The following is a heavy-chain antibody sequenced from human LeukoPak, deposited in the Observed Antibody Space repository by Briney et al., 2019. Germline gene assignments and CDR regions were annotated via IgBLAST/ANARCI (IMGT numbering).Heavy chain of an antibody. CDR2: ISGSGGST. V-gene: IGHV3-23*01. J-gene: IGHJ4*02. CDR3: AKVSRYSGYDGFDY. Sequence: PGGTLRLSCAASGFTFSSYGMSWVRQAPGKGLERVSAISGSGGSTYYADSVKGRFTISRDNSKNTLYLQMNSLRAEDTAVYYCAKVSRYSGYDGFDYWGQGTLVTVSS. CDR1: GFTFSSYG. D-gene: IGHD5-12*01.